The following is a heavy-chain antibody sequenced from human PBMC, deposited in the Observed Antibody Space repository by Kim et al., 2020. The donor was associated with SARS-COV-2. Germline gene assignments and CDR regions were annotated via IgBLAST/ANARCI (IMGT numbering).Heavy chain of an antibody. Sequence: SETLSLTCTVSGGSISSYYWSWIRQPPGKGLEWIGYIYYSGSTNYNPSLKSRVTISVDTSKNQFSLKLSSVTGADTAVYYCARGAPTTIFGVVTLYYYMDVWGKGATVTVSS. D-gene: IGHD3-3*01. CDR1: GGSISSYY. V-gene: IGHV4-59*08. CDR3: ARGAPTTIFGVVTLYYYMDV. CDR2: IYYSGST. J-gene: IGHJ6*03.